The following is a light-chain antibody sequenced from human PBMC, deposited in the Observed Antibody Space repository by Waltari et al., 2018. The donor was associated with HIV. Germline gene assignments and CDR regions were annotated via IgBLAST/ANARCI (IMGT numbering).Light chain of an antibody. CDR3: LQHNSYPLIT. Sequence: DIRMTQSPSSLSASVGDRVTVPCRASQGVRNDLGWFQQKPGQAPQRLIYAASHLQSGVPSRFSGSGSETYFTLTITDLQPEDSATYFCLQHNSYPLITFGQGTRLEI. CDR2: AAS. J-gene: IGKJ5*01. V-gene: IGKV1-17*02. CDR1: QGVRND.